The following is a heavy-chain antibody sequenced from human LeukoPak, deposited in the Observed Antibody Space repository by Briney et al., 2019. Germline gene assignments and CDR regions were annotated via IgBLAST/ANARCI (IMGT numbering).Heavy chain of an antibody. CDR3: ARDQAATNTQVRFCLD. V-gene: IGHV1-18*01. CDR2: ISANNGNT. D-gene: IGHD3-9*01. J-gene: IGHJ4*02. CDR1: GYTFTSYG. Sequence: ASVKVSCKASGYTFTSYGIIWVRQAPGQGLEWMGWISANNGNTNFAQKLQGRVTMTTDTSTSTAYMDLRSLRSDDTAVYYCARDQAATNTQVRFCLDWGQGTLVTVSP.